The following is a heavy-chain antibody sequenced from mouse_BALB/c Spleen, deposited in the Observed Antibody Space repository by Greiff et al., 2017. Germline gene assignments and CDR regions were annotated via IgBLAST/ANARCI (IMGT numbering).Heavy chain of an antibody. CDR2: IDPYYGGT. CDR3: AREGRYDYDYAMDY. D-gene: IGHD2-4*01. CDR1: GYSFTGYN. V-gene: IGHV1-39*01. Sequence: EVKLQESGPELEKPGASVKISCKASGYSFTGYNMNWVKQSNGKSLEWIGNIDPYYGGTSYNQKFKGKATLTVDKSSSTAYMQLKSLTSEDSAVYYCAREGRYDYDYAMDYWGQGTSVTVSS. J-gene: IGHJ4*01.